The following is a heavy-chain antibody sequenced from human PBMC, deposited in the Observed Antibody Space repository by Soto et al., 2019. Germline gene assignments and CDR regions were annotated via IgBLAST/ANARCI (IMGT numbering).Heavy chain of an antibody. Sequence: GGSLRLSCAASGFTFSSYSMNWVRQAPGKGLEWVSYISSSSSTIYYADSVKGRFTISRDNAKNSMYLQMNSLRAEDTAVYYCASSCSGGSCYPHYMDVWGKGTTVTVSS. CDR3: ASSCSGGSCYPHYMDV. J-gene: IGHJ6*03. V-gene: IGHV3-48*01. CDR1: GFTFSSYS. D-gene: IGHD2-15*01. CDR2: ISSSSSTI.